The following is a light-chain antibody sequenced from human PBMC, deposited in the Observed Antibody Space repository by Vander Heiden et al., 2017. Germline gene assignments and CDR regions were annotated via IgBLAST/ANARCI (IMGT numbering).Light chain of an antibody. V-gene: IGKV1-5*03. CDR1: QSVSSW. CDR3: QQYNSYSWT. Sequence: DIQMTQSPSTLSSSVGDTVTITCRASQSVSSWLAWYQQKTGKAPKVLIYKTSTLGGGVPSRFSGSGSGTEFTLTISSLQPDDFATYYCQQYNSYSWTFGQGTRVEVK. J-gene: IGKJ1*01. CDR2: KTS.